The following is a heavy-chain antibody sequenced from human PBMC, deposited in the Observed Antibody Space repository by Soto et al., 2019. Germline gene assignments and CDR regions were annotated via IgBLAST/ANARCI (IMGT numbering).Heavy chain of an antibody. CDR1: GYTFTSYG. CDR3: ATIFGVVIDDAFDI. Sequence: GASVKVSCKASGYTFTSYGISWVRQAPGQGLEWMGWISAYNGNTNYAQKLQGRVTMTTDTSTSTAYMELRSLRSDDTAVYYCATIFGVVIDDAFDIWGQGTMVTVSS. CDR2: ISAYNGNT. V-gene: IGHV1-18*01. J-gene: IGHJ3*02. D-gene: IGHD3-3*01.